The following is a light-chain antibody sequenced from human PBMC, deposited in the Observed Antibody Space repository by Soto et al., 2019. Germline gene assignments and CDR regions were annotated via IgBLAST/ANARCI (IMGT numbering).Light chain of an antibody. CDR1: SSDVGGYDY. Sequence: QSVLTQPPSASGSPGQSVTISCTGTSSDVGGYDYVSWYQQRPGKAPKLLIHEVTKRPSGVPDRFSGSKSGNTASLTVSGLQAEDEADYYCSSHEGRTLYVFGTGTKVTVL. CDR3: SSHEGRTLYV. J-gene: IGLJ1*01. CDR2: EVT. V-gene: IGLV2-8*01.